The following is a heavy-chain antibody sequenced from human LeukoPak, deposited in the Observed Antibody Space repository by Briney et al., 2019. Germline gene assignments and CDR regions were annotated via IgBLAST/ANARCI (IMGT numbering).Heavy chain of an antibody. CDR3: ARFWSRGVVSRGMDV. CDR2: INPNGGGI. V-gene: IGHV1-2*02. CDR1: GYTFTAYS. Sequence: ALVKLSCTASGYTFTAYSILWVRQARGPGPQGRGWINPNGGGINYAQKFKGRVTITRASSISTDYMELSRLKPDDRAVYYCARFWSRGVVSRGMDVWGQGTTVTVSS. D-gene: IGHD3-3*01. J-gene: IGHJ6*02.